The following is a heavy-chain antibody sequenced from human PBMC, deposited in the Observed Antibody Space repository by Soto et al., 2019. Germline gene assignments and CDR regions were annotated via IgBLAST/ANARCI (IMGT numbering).Heavy chain of an antibody. CDR3: ARHARSSGWYDYYYYYMDV. CDR1: GGSISSSSYY. CDR2: IYYSGST. V-gene: IGHV4-39*01. D-gene: IGHD6-19*01. J-gene: IGHJ6*03. Sequence: QLQLQESGPGLVKPSETLSLTCTVSGGSISSSSYYWGWIRQPPGKGLEWIGSIYYSGSTYYNPSLKSRVTISVDTSKNQFSLKLSSVTAADTAVYYCARHARSSGWYDYYYYYMDVWGKGTTVTVSS.